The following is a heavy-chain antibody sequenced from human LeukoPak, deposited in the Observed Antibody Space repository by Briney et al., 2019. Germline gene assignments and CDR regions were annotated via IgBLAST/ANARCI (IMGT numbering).Heavy chain of an antibody. CDR1: GYTLTELS. D-gene: IGHD6-19*01. Sequence: ASVKVSCKVSGYTLTELSMHWVRQAPGKGLEWMGGFDPEDGETIYAQKFQGRVTMTEDTSTDTAYMELRSLSSEDTAVYYCATALPDSSGWYRYWGQGTLVTVSS. J-gene: IGHJ4*02. V-gene: IGHV1-24*01. CDR3: ATALPDSSGWYRY. CDR2: FDPEDGET.